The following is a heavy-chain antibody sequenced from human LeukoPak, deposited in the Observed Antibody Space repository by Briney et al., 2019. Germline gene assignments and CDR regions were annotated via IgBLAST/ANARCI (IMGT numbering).Heavy chain of an antibody. CDR3: ARGTCSSTSCYLSWSGYYGMDV. D-gene: IGHD2-2*01. CDR1: GFTFSSYA. CDR2: ISYDGSNK. J-gene: IGHJ6*02. Sequence: GGSLRLSCAASGFTFSSYAMHWVRQAPGKGLEWVAVISYDGSNKYYADSVKGRFTISRDNSKNTLYLQMNSLRAEDTAVYCCARGTCSSTSCYLSWSGYYGMDVWGQGTTVTVSS. V-gene: IGHV3-30-3*01.